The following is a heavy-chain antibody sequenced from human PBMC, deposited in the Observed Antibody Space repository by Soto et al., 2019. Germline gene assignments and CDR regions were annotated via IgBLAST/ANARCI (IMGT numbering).Heavy chain of an antibody. D-gene: IGHD3-10*01. CDR3: ARDGDVNTGFGKDY. J-gene: IGHJ4*02. CDR1: GFTFSSYG. CDR2: IWHDGGNK. Sequence: GGSLRLSCAASGFTFSSYGMHWVRQAPGKGLEWVAFIWHDGGNKFYAESVKGRFTISRDNSKNALYLQMTSLSAEDTAMYYCARDGDVNTGFGKDYWGQGTLVTVSS. V-gene: IGHV3-33*01.